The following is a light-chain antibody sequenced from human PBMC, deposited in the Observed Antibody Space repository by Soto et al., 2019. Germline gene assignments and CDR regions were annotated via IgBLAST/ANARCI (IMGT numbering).Light chain of an antibody. CDR1: RSVSGSY. CDR2: SAS. Sequence: EIVFTQSPGTLSFXPXEXXTXXXSASRSVSGSYLAWYQQKPGQAPRVLIYSASLRATGIPDRFSGSGSGTDFSLTISRLEPEDFAVYYCQQYGSSPITFGQGTRLEIK. CDR3: QQYGSSPIT. V-gene: IGKV3-20*01. J-gene: IGKJ5*01.